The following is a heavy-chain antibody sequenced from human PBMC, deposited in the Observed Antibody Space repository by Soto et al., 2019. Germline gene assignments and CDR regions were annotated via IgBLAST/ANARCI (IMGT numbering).Heavy chain of an antibody. CDR3: ARDDGSGWFFEAA. CDR1: GGSISSFA. J-gene: IGHJ5*02. Sequence: QVQLVQSGAEVKKPGSSVKVSCKASGGSISSFAISWVRQAPGQGLDWMGGIIPIFDSANYAQMFQGRVTITADTSTSTVFMELSSLRSEDTAVYYCARDDGSGWFFEAAWSQGTLVSVSS. D-gene: IGHD6-19*01. V-gene: IGHV1-69*14. CDR2: IIPIFDSA.